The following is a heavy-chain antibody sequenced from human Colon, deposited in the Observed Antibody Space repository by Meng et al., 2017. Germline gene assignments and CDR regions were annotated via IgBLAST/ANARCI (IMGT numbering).Heavy chain of an antibody. D-gene: IGHD5-12*01. CDR3: LRGSGGSV. V-gene: IGHV4-4*02. CDR2: IPHRGSA. Sequence: QVQLRESGPGLVKPSETLSLTFDVNGDSITSNNWWSWVRQAPGKGLEWVGEIPHRGSAAYNPSLRSRLSMSLDISRNQFFLTLTSVTAADTAVYYCLRGSGGSVWGQGTLVTVSS. J-gene: IGHJ4*02. CDR1: GDSITSNNW.